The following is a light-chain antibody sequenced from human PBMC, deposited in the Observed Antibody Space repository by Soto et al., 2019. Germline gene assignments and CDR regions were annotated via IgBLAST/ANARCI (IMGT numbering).Light chain of an antibody. Sequence: DIVMTQSPDSLAVSLGERATINCKSSQSVLYSSNNKNYLAWYQQKPGQPPKLLIYWESTRESGVPDRVSGSGSGRDFSLTISSLQAEDVAVYYCHQYYSAPQAFGQGTKLEIK. CDR3: HQYYSAPQA. CDR2: WES. V-gene: IGKV4-1*01. J-gene: IGKJ2*01. CDR1: QSVLYSSNNKNY.